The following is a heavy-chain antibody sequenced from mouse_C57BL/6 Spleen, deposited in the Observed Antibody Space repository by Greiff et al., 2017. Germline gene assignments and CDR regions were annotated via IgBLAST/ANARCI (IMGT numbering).Heavy chain of an antibody. J-gene: IGHJ3*01. CDR3: ARDRGTAQATAWFAY. V-gene: IGHV5-4*01. Sequence: EVKLVESGGGLVKPGGSLKLSCAASGFTFSSYAMSWVRQTPEKRLAWVATISDGGSYTYYPDNVKGRFTISRDNAKNNLYLQMSHLKSEDTAMYYCARDRGTAQATAWFAYWGQGTLVTVSA. CDR2: ISDGGSYT. D-gene: IGHD3-2*02. CDR1: GFTFSSYA.